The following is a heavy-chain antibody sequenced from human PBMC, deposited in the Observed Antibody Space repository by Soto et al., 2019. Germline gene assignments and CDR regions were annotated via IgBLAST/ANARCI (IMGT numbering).Heavy chain of an antibody. CDR2: ISSSSSTI. CDR1: GFTFRSYS. J-gene: IGHJ4*02. V-gene: IGHV3-48*01. D-gene: IGHD5-12*01. Sequence: GGSLRLSCAASGFTFRSYSMNWVRQAPGKGLEWVSYISSSSSTIYYADSVKGRFTISRDNAKNSLYLQMNSLRAEDTAVYYCARGRVATMVNYWGQGTLVTVSS. CDR3: ARGRVATMVNY.